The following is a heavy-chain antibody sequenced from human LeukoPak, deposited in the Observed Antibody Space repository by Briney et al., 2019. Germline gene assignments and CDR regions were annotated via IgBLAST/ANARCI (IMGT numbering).Heavy chain of an antibody. D-gene: IGHD6-13*01. CDR1: GFTFSGYG. J-gene: IGHJ4*02. CDR2: IRYDGSSK. V-gene: IGHV3-30*02. Sequence: PGGSLRLSCAASGFTFSGYGMHWVRQAPGKGLEWVAFIRYDGSSKYYADSVKGRFTISRDNSKNTLFLQMNSLRAEDTAVYYCEGVAVAGVYWGQETLVTVSS. CDR3: EGVAVAGVY.